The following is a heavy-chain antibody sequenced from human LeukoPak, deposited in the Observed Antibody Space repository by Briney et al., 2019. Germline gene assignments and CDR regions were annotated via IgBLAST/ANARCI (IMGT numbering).Heavy chain of an antibody. Sequence: GGCLRLSCAASEFTFSSSAMSWVRQAPGKGLEWVSYISSSGSTIYYADSVKGRFTISRDNAKNSLYLQMNSLRAEDTAVYYCARGYSGSSLDAFDIWAQGTMVTVSS. CDR2: ISSSGSTI. D-gene: IGHD1-26*01. V-gene: IGHV3-48*04. CDR3: ARGYSGSSLDAFDI. J-gene: IGHJ3*02. CDR1: EFTFSSSA.